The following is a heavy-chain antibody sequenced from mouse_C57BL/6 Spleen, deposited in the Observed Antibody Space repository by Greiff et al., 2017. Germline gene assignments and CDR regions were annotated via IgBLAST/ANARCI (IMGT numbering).Heavy chain of an antibody. CDR1: GYTFTDYE. D-gene: IGHD2-3*01. J-gene: IGHJ3*01. CDR2: IDPETGGT. Sequence: VQLQQSGAELVRPGASVTLSCKASGYTFTDYEMHWVKQTPVHGLAWIGAIDPETGGTAYNQKFKGKAILTADKSSSTAYMELRSLTSEDSAVYYCTREKVDGYYVGFAYWGQGTLVTVSA. V-gene: IGHV1-15*01. CDR3: TREKVDGYYVGFAY.